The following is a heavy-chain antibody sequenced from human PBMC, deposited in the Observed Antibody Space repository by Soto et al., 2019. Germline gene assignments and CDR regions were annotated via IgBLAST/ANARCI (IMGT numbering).Heavy chain of an antibody. D-gene: IGHD2-8*01. J-gene: IGHJ4*02. V-gene: IGHV3-23*01. CDR2: ISGSGGST. Sequence: GESLKISCAASGFTFSSYAMSWVRQAPGKGLEWVSAISGSGGSTYYADSVKGRFTISGDNSKNTLYLQMNSLRAEDTAVYYCAKDVRLMGNFDYWGQGTLVTVSS. CDR1: GFTFSSYA. CDR3: AKDVRLMGNFDY.